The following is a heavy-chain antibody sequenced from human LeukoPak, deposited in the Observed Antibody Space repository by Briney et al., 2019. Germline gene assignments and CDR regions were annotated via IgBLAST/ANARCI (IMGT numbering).Heavy chain of an antibody. V-gene: IGHV4-34*01. Sequence: SETLSLTCAVYGGSFSGYYWSWIRHPPGKGLEWIGEINHSGSTNYNPSLKSRVTISVDKSKNQFSLKLSSVTAADTAVYYCARGAIVVVTAILNWGQGTLVTVSS. CDR3: ARGAIVVVTAILN. CDR2: INHSGST. D-gene: IGHD2-21*02. J-gene: IGHJ4*02. CDR1: GGSFSGYY.